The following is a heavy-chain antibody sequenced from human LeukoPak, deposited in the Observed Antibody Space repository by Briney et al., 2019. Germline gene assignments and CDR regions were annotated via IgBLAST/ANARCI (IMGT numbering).Heavy chain of an antibody. J-gene: IGHJ4*02. Sequence: PGGSLRLSCAASGFTFSNYAMSWVRQAPGKGLEWVSGISGSGANTCYADSVKGRFTISRDNSKNTLYVQMNSLRAEDTAVYYCATEKGDSPDYWGQGTLVTVSS. D-gene: IGHD2-21*01. CDR3: ATEKGDSPDY. CDR2: ISGSGANT. CDR1: GFTFSNYA. V-gene: IGHV3-23*01.